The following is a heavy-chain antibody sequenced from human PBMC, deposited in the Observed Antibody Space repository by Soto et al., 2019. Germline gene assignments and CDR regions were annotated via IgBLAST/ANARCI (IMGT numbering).Heavy chain of an antibody. CDR3: SRETLWFGESPKS. Sequence: EVQLVESGGGSVQTGGSLRISCAASGFTFGSYWMDWVRQAPGKGLVWVSRINGDGSRTTYADSVKGRFTISRDNAQNTLYLQMNSLRVYDTAVYYCSRETLWFGESPKSGGQGTLVTVSS. V-gene: IGHV3-74*01. D-gene: IGHD3-10*01. CDR2: INGDGSRT. CDR1: GFTFGSYW. J-gene: IGHJ4*02.